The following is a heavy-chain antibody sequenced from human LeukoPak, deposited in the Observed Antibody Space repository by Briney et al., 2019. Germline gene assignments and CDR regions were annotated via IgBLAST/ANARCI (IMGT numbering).Heavy chain of an antibody. D-gene: IGHD3-3*01. CDR2: IYTSGST. J-gene: IGHJ4*02. CDR1: GGSISSGSYY. CDR3: ARDQRFLEWSFDY. V-gene: IGHV4-61*02. Sequence: PSQTLSLTCTVSGGSISSGSYYWSWIRQPAGKGLEWIGRIYTSGSTNYNPSLKSRVTISVDTSKNQFSLKLSPVTAADTAVYYCARDQRFLEWSFDYWGQGTLVTVSS.